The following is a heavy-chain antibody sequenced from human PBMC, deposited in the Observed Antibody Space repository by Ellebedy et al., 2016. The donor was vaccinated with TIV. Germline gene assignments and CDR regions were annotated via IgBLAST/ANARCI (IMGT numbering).Heavy chain of an antibody. Sequence: SETLSLTCTVSGGSISSSSSYWGWIRQPPGKGLEWIGSIYYSGSTYYNPSLKSRVTISVDTSKNQFSLKLSSVTAADTAVYYCARVQLGSLGAFDIWGQGTMVTVSS. CDR2: IYYSGST. D-gene: IGHD7-27*01. CDR1: GGSISSSSSY. V-gene: IGHV4-39*07. J-gene: IGHJ3*02. CDR3: ARVQLGSLGAFDI.